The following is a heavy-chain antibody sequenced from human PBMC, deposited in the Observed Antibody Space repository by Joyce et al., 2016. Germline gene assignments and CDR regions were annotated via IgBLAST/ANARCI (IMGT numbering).Heavy chain of an antibody. CDR1: GIIFSSKE. Sequence: EVHLVESGGGLVQPGGSLRLSCAASGIIFSSKEMNWVRQAPGKGLEWISSINSDDSRIHYADSVRGRFTISRDNARNSLYLEMNYLRVEDTAIYYCTTPSCANWGQGGLVTVSS. D-gene: IGHD2-2*01. CDR3: TTPSCAN. J-gene: IGHJ4*02. V-gene: IGHV3-48*03. CDR2: INSDDSRI.